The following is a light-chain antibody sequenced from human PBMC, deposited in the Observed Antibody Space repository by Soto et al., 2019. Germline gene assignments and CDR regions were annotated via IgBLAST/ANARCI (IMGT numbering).Light chain of an antibody. CDR1: QSVFNY. CDR3: PQYNNWTQT. Sequence: EIVLTQSPATLSLSPGDRATLSCRASQSVFNYLAWYGQKPGQAPRTLIYDASNRATGIPARFSSSGAGTACTLTISSLEPEDFTVYYCPQYNNWTQTFGQGTKV. J-gene: IGKJ1*01. CDR2: DAS. V-gene: IGKV3-11*01.